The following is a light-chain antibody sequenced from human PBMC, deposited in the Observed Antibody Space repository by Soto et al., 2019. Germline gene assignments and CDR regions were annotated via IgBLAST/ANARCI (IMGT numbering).Light chain of an antibody. CDR2: GAS. Sequence: EIVLTQTQATLSVSPSEWANLXKKTSQSVSSNLAWYQQKPGQAPRLLIYGASTRATGIPARFSGSGSGTEFTLTISSLQSEDFAVYYCQQYNNWQALTFCGGTKVDIK. V-gene: IGKV3-15*01. CDR1: QSVSSN. J-gene: IGKJ4*01. CDR3: QQYNNWQALT.